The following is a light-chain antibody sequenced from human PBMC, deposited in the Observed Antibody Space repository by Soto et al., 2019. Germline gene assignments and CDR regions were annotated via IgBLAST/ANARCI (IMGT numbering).Light chain of an antibody. V-gene: IGKV3-11*01. CDR3: QQRSNWPPGYT. CDR1: QSVSSY. CDR2: DAS. J-gene: IGKJ2*01. Sequence: EIVLTQSPATLSLSPGERATLSCRASQSVSSYLAWYEQKPGQAPRLLIYDASNRATGIPARFSGSGSGTDFTLTISSLEPEDFAVYYCQQRSNWPPGYTVVQGTKLEIK.